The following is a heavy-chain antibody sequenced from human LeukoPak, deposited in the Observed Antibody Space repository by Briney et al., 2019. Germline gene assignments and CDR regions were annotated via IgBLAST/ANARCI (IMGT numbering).Heavy chain of an antibody. Sequence: ASVKVSCKASGYTFTSYGSSWVRQAPGQGLEWMGWISAYNGNTNYAQKLQGRVTMTTDTSTSTAYMELRSLRSDDTAVYYCARDYYDSSGYYPITDYWGQGTLVTVSS. CDR1: GYTFTSYG. CDR2: ISAYNGNT. J-gene: IGHJ4*02. CDR3: ARDYYDSSGYYPITDY. D-gene: IGHD3-22*01. V-gene: IGHV1-18*01.